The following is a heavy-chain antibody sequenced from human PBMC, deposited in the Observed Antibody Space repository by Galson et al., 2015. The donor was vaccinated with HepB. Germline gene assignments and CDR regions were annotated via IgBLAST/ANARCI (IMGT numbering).Heavy chain of an antibody. CDR1: GFTFDDYA. J-gene: IGHJ4*02. CDR3: AKDTRSGIVGATNGHFDS. D-gene: IGHD1-26*01. V-gene: IGHV3-9*01. CDR2: ISWNSGSI. Sequence: SLRLSCAASGFTFDDYAMNWVRQAPGKGLEWVSGISWNSGSIGYADSVKGRFTISRDNAKNSLYLQMNSLRPEDTALYYCAKDTRSGIVGATNGHFDSWGQGMLVTVSS.